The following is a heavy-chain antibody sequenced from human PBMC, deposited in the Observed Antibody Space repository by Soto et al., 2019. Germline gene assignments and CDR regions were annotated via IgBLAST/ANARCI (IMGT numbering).Heavy chain of an antibody. CDR3: ARNGKVVVVPAAISYYYYYYGMDV. CDR2: IIPIFGTA. J-gene: IGHJ6*02. CDR1: GGTFSSYA. D-gene: IGHD2-2*02. Sequence: QVQLVQSGAEVKKPGSSVKVSCKASGGTFSSYAISWVRQAPGQGLEWMGGIIPIFGTANYAQKFQGRVTITADKSTSTAYMGLSSLRSEDTAVYYCARNGKVVVVPAAISYYYYYYGMDVWGQGTTVTVSS. V-gene: IGHV1-69*06.